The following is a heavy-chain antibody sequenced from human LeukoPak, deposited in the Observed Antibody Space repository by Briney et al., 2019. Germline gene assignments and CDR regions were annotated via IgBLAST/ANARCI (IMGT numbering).Heavy chain of an antibody. V-gene: IGHV3-21*01. CDR1: GFTFSSYS. Sequence: GGSLGLSCAASGFTFSSYSMNWVRQAPGKGLEWVSSISSSSYIYYADSVKGRFTISRDNAKNSLSLQMNSLRAEDTAVYYCARDYHYDSSGYYTGYYFDYWGQGTLVTVSS. CDR2: ISSSSYI. D-gene: IGHD3-22*01. CDR3: ARDYHYDSSGYYTGYYFDY. J-gene: IGHJ4*02.